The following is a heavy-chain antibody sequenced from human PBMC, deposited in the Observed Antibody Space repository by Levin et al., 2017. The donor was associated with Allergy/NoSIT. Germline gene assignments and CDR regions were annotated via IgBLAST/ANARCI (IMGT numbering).Heavy chain of an antibody. D-gene: IGHD6-13*01. V-gene: IGHV3-15*01. CDR2: IKSKADGGTT. CDR3: TTYSSSWYYFDY. J-gene: IGHJ4*02. Sequence: CAASGITFSNAWMSWARQAPGKGLEWVGRIKSKADGGTTEYAAPVKGRFTISRDDSKNTLYLQMNSLKTEDTAVYFCTTYSSSWYYFDYWGQGTLVTVSS. CDR1: GITFSNAW.